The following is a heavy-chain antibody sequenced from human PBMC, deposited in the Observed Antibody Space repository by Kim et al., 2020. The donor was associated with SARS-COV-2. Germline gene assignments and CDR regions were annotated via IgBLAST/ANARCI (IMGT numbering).Heavy chain of an antibody. D-gene: IGHD2-21*01. V-gene: IGHV3-9*01. CDR3: TRDVLAGGADL. J-gene: IGHJ6*02. CDR2: I. Sequence: IDYADSVKGRFITSRDNARNSLYLQMNSLRPEDTALYYCTRDVLAGGADLWGQGTAVIVSS.